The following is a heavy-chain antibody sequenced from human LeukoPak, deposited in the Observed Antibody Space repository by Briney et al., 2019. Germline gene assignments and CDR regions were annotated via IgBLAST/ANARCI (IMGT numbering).Heavy chain of an antibody. Sequence: GGSLRLSCAASGFTFSTHAMSWVRQAPGKGLEWVSTISGRGDSTWYADSVKGRFSISRDNSKNTLYLQMNSLRAEDTAVYYCARDPGYAIYYFDYWGQGTLVTVSS. D-gene: IGHD3-9*01. V-gene: IGHV3-23*01. CDR2: ISGRGDST. CDR3: ARDPGYAIYYFDY. J-gene: IGHJ4*02. CDR1: GFTFSTHA.